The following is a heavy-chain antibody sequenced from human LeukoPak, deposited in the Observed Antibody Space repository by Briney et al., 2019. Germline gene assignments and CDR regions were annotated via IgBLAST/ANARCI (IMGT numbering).Heavy chain of an antibody. V-gene: IGHV1-8*01. CDR1: GHTFTSYD. J-gene: IGHJ2*01. D-gene: IGHD2-21*01. Sequence: ASVKVSCKASGHTFTSYDINWVRQATGQGLEWMGWVNPNSGNTGYAQKFLGRVTMTRNTSISTAYMELSSLRSEDTAVYYCARDGGDYGDFDLWGRGTLVTVSS. CDR2: VNPNSGNT. CDR3: ARDGGDYGDFDL.